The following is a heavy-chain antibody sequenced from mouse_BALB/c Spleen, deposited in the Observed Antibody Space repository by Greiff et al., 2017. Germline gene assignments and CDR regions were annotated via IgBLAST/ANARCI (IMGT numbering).Heavy chain of an antibody. D-gene: IGHD2-1*01. CDR2: ISSGSSTI. CDR3: ARRGGNYDAMDY. Sequence: EVQLVESGGGLVQPGGSRKLSCAPSGFTFSSFGMHWVRQAPEKGLEWVAYISSGSSTIYYADTVKGRFTISRDKPKNTLFLQMTSLRSEDTAMYYCARRGGNYDAMDYWGQGTSVTVSS. J-gene: IGHJ4*01. V-gene: IGHV5-17*02. CDR1: GFTFSSFG.